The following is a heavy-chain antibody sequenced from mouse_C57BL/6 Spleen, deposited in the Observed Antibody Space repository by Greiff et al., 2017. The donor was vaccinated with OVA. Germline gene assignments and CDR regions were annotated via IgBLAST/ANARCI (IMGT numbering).Heavy chain of an antibody. CDR2: IYPGSGNT. CDR1: GYTFTDYY. V-gene: IGHV1-76*01. J-gene: IGHJ1*03. Sequence: QVQLKESGAELVRPGASVKLSCKASGYTFTDYYINWVKQRPGQGLEWIARIYPGSGNTYYNEKFKGKATLTAEKSSSTAYMQLSSLTSEDSAVYFCARGNGYYDPYWYFDVWGTGTTVTVSS. CDR3: ARGNGYYDPYWYFDV. D-gene: IGHD2-3*01.